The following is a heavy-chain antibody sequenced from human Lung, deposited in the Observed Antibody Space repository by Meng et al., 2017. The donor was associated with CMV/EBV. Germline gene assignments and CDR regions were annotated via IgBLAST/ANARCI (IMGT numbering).Heavy chain of an antibody. D-gene: IGHD6-13*01. V-gene: IGHV3-66*02. CDR1: GFTFSSYV. CDR2: IYSGGST. J-gene: IGHJ5*02. Sequence: GGSLRLXCAASGFTFSSYVMSWVRQAPGKGLEWVSVIYSGGSTYYADSVKGRFTISRDNSKNTLYLQMNSLRAEDTAVYYCARAMTLALAGVPSEFDPWGQGTLVTVSS. CDR3: ARAMTLALAGVPSEFDP.